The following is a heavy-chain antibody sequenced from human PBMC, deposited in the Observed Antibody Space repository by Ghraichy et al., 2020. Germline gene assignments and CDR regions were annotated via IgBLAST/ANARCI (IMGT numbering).Heavy chain of an antibody. J-gene: IGHJ4*02. V-gene: IGHV3-48*02. CDR3: ARDGPANYYDGIDY. CDR1: GFTFNKYS. CDR2: ITSSGDAA. Sequence: GESLNISCAASGFTFNKYSMNWARQAPGEGLEGISYITSSGDAAYYADSVKGRFTISRDNAKNSLFLQMNSLRDEDTAVYYCARDGPANYYDGIDYWGQGTLVTVSS. D-gene: IGHD3-22*01.